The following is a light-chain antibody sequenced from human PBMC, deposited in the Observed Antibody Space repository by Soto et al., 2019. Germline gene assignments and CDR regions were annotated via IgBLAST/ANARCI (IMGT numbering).Light chain of an antibody. CDR1: QSVSYY. V-gene: IGKV3-11*01. J-gene: IGKJ5*01. CDR3: QQRHMWPIT. CDR2: DAS. Sequence: EIVLTQCPGTLSLSPGERATLSCRASQSVSYYLAWYQQKPGQAPRLLIYDASSRATGIPPRFSGSGSGTDFTLTISSLEPEDSAVYYCQQRHMWPITFGQGTRLEI.